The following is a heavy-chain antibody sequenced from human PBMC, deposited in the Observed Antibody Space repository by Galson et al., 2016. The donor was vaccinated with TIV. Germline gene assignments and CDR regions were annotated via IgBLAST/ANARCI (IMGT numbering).Heavy chain of an antibody. J-gene: IGHJ3*01. Sequence: CAISGDSVSSNSAAWNWIRQSPSRGLEWLGRTYCRSRCCYDYAVSVKSRITIESDTSKNQFSLQLNSVTSEDTAVYYCARAAGRNGATCHATCESFDFWGQGTKVTVSS. V-gene: IGHV6-1*01. CDR2: TYCRSRCCY. CDR3: ARAAGRNGATCHATCESFDF. CDR1: GDSVSSNSAA. D-gene: IGHD3-10*01.